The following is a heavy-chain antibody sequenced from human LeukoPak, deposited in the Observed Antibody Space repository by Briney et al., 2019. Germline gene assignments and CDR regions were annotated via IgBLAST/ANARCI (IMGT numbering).Heavy chain of an antibody. CDR2: IIPIFGTA. Sequence: SCAASGFTFSSYAISWVRQAPGQGLEWMGGIIPIFGTANYAQKFQGRVTITADESTSTAYMELSSLRSEDTAVYYCARGGYCSSTSCYRNWFDPWGQGTLVTVSS. CDR1: GFTFSSYA. CDR3: ARGGYCSSTSCYRNWFDP. J-gene: IGHJ5*02. D-gene: IGHD2-2*02. V-gene: IGHV1-69*01.